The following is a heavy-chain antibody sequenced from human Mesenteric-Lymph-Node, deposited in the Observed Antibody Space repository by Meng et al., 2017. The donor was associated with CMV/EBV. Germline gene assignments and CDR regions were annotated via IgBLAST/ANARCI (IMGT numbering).Heavy chain of an antibody. D-gene: IGHD1-26*01. CDR1: GFTFSSYG. J-gene: IGHJ3*01. CDR3: AKGGGRDFADAFDF. V-gene: IGHV3-23*01. CDR2: ISGSGANT. Sequence: GGSLRLSCAASGFTFSSYGMSWVRQAAGKGLEWVSTISGSGANTHFADFVKGRFAISRDNSRNTVYLHLNNLRAEDTAVYYCAKGGGRDFADAFDFWGQETMVTVSS.